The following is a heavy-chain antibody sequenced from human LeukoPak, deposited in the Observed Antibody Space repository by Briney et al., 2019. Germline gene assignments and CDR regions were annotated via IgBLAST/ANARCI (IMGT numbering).Heavy chain of an antibody. J-gene: IGHJ6*02. Sequence: SQTLSLTCTVSGGSISSGDYYWSWIRQPPGKGLEWIGYIYYSGSTYYNPSLKSRVTVSVDTSKYQFSLKLSSVTAADTAVYYCARVLYYGLGMDVWGQGTTVTVSS. CDR2: IYYSGST. V-gene: IGHV4-30-4*01. CDR3: ARVLYYGLGMDV. CDR1: GGSISSGDYY. D-gene: IGHD2-8*01.